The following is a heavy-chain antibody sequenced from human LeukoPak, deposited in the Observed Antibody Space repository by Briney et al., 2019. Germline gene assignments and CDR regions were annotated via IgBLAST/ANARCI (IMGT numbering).Heavy chain of an antibody. D-gene: IGHD6-19*01. V-gene: IGHV3-23*01. J-gene: IGHJ4*02. Sequence: PGGSLRLSCAASGFTFSSYAMSWVRQAPGKGLEWVSVIGGSGGSTYYADSVKGRFTISRDNAKNTLYLQMNSLRADDTAVYYCARSRWLDAFDYWGQGTLVTVSS. CDR2: IGGSGGST. CDR1: GFTFSSYA. CDR3: ARSRWLDAFDY.